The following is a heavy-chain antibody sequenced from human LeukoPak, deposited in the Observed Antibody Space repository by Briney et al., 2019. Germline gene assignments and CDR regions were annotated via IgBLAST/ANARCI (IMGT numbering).Heavy chain of an antibody. CDR2: INHSGST. V-gene: IGHV4-34*01. D-gene: IGHD6-13*01. Sequence: SETLSLTCAVYGGSFSGYYWSWIRQPPVKGLEWIGEINHSGSTNYNPSLKSRVTISVDTSKNQFSLKLSSVTAADTAVYYCARGSIAAPGNWGQGTLVTVSS. J-gene: IGHJ4*02. CDR1: GGSFSGYY. CDR3: ARGSIAAPGN.